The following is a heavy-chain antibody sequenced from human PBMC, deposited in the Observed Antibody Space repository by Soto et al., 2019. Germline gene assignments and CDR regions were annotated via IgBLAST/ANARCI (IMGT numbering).Heavy chain of an antibody. V-gene: IGHV4-59*12. CDR2: IYYSGST. Sequence: SETLSLTCTVSGGSISSYYWSWIRQPPGKGLEWIGYIYYSGSTYYKPSLKSRVTISVDTSKNQFSLKLSSVTAADTAVYYCARAGYISSWYYFDSWGQGTLVTVSS. CDR1: GGSISSYY. CDR3: ARAGYISSWYYFDS. D-gene: IGHD6-13*01. J-gene: IGHJ4*02.